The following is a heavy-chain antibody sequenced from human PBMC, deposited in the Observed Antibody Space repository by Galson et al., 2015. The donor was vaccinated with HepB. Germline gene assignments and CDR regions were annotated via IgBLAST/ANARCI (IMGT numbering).Heavy chain of an antibody. D-gene: IGHD3-3*01. Sequence: LSLTCAVSGGSISSNNWWSWVRQSPGKGLECIGEIYHGGSTSDNPSLKSRVTISIDTSKSPFSLKLSSVTAAETAVYYCARGRSGNYYYYYGMDVWGQGTTVTVSS. J-gene: IGHJ6*02. CDR1: GGSISSNNW. CDR2: IYHGGST. V-gene: IGHV4-4*02. CDR3: ARGRSGNYYYYYGMDV.